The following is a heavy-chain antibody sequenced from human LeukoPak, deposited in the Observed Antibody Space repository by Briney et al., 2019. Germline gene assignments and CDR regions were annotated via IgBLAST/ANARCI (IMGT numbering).Heavy chain of an antibody. Sequence: SETLSLTCTVSGGSISSYYWSWIRQPAGKGLEWIGRIYTSGSTNYNPSLKSRVTMSVDTSKNQFSLKLSSVTAADTAVYYCARSGGLYSSSSANDYWGQETLVTVSS. J-gene: IGHJ4*02. V-gene: IGHV4-4*07. D-gene: IGHD6-13*01. CDR3: ARSGGLYSSSSANDY. CDR1: GGSISSYY. CDR2: IYTSGST.